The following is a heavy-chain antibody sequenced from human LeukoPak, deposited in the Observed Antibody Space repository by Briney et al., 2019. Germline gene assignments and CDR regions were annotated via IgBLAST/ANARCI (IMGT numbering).Heavy chain of an antibody. V-gene: IGHV3-21*04. CDR1: GFTFSRYT. D-gene: IGHD1-26*01. J-gene: IGHJ4*02. CDR3: ASGSWAY. Sequence: KPGGSLRLSCAASGFTFSRYTMNWVRQAPEKGLEWVSSISSSSSYIYYADSVKGRFTTSRHNAKNSLYLQMNSLRAEDTAVYYCASGSWAYWGQGTLVTVSS. CDR2: ISSSSSYI.